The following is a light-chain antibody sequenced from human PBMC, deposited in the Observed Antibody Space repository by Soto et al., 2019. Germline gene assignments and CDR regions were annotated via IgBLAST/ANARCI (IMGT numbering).Light chain of an antibody. Sequence: QSALTQPPSASGSPGQSVTISCTGTSSDVGGYNYVSWYQQHPGKAPKLMIYEVSKRPSGVPDRFSGSKSGNTASLTVSGPQAEHAADYYCSSYAGSNNYVFGTGTKLTVL. J-gene: IGLJ1*01. CDR3: SSYAGSNNYV. CDR2: EVS. CDR1: SSDVGGYNY. V-gene: IGLV2-8*01.